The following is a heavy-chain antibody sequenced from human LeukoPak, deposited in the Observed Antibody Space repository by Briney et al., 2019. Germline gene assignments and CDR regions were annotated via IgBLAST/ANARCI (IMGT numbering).Heavy chain of an antibody. V-gene: IGHV1-2*06. CDR3: ARAALWFGELLDGMDV. CDR2: INPNSGGT. CDR1: GYTFTVYY. Sequence: VASVKVSCKTFGYTFTVYYIHWVRQAPGQGLEWMGRINPNSGGTNYAQKFQGRVTMTRDTSISTAYMELSRLRSDETAVYYCARAALWFGELLDGMDVWGQGTTVTVSS. J-gene: IGHJ6*02. D-gene: IGHD3-10*01.